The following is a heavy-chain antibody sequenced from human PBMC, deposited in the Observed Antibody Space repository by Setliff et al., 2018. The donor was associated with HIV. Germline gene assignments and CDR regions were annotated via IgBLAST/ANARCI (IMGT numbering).Heavy chain of an antibody. Sequence: SETLSLTCTVSGGSISSTNYFWGWIRQPPGKGLEWIGTIYYHGSTYYNPSLKSRVTISIDTSKNQFSLQLTSVTAADTAVYYCVNPSGAMGDFDSWGQGTLVTVS. CDR2: IYYHGST. CDR1: GGSISSTNYF. CDR3: VNPSGAMGDFDS. J-gene: IGHJ4*02. V-gene: IGHV4-39*01. D-gene: IGHD3-16*01.